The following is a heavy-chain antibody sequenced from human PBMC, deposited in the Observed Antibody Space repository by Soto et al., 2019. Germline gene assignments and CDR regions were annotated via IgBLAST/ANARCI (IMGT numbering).Heavy chain of an antibody. V-gene: IGHV3-33*01. CDR1: GFTFSSYG. CDR2: IWHDGSNE. J-gene: IGHJ4*02. CDR3: ARDINTGTYRGYFDY. Sequence: PGGSLRLSCAASGFTFSSYGMHWVRQAPGKGLEWVSLIWHDGSNEFYADSVKGRFTISRDNSKKTLYLQMNSLRGDDTAVYYCARDINTGTYRGYFDYWGQGTLVTVSS. D-gene: IGHD1-26*01.